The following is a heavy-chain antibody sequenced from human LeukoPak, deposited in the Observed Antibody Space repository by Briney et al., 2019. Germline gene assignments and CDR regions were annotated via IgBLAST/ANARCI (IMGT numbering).Heavy chain of an antibody. CDR2: IFYSGST. Sequence: PSETLSLTCTVSGGSISTSNYYWGWIRQPPGKGLEWIGNIFYSGSTYYSPSLRSRVTISLDTSKNQISLKLSSVTAADTAVYYCARVGVTNTMGAFDIWGQGTMVTVSS. J-gene: IGHJ3*02. CDR3: ARVGVTNTMGAFDI. CDR1: GGSISTSNYY. D-gene: IGHD2-21*02. V-gene: IGHV4-39*07.